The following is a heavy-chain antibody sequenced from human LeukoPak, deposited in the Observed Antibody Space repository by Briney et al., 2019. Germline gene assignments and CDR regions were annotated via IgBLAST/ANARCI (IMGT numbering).Heavy chain of an antibody. V-gene: IGHV3-73*01. CDR3: SSYDNAGNYYFNY. CDR1: GFTFSASA. CDR2: VRTKTNLYAT. D-gene: IGHD3-9*01. J-gene: IGHJ4*02. Sequence: GGSLRLSCVASGFTFSASAIHWVRQPPGKGLEWVGRVRTKTNLYATSYGASVRGRFTISRGNSTNTAYLQMNNLETEDSAIYFCSSYDNAGNYYFNYWGQGILVIVST.